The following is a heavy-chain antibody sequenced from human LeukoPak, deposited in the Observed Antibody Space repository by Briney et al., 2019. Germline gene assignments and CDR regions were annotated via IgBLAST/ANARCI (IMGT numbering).Heavy chain of an antibody. D-gene: IGHD1-1*01. CDR1: GFTFSAYG. Sequence: PGGSLRLSCAASGFTFSAYGMHWVRQAPGKGLEWVAVISYDGSNKYYADSMKGRFTISRDNAKNSLYLQMNSLRAEDTAVYYCAREYGGTTWYYFDYWGQGTLVTVSS. J-gene: IGHJ4*02. CDR3: AREYGGTTWYYFDY. V-gene: IGHV3-30*03. CDR2: ISYDGSNK.